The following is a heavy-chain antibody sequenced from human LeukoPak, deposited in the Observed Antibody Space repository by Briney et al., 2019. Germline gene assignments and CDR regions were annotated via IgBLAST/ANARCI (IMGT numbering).Heavy chain of an antibody. CDR3: ARVTTQPYYYYYGMDV. Sequence: PSETLSLTCAVYGGSFSGYYWSWIRQPPGKGLEWIGEINHSGSTNYNPSLKSRVTISVDTSKNQFSLKLSSVTAADTAVYYCARVTTQPYYYYYGMDVWGQGTTVTVSS. CDR1: GGSFSGYY. J-gene: IGHJ6*02. CDR2: INHSGST. D-gene: IGHD1-14*01. V-gene: IGHV4-34*01.